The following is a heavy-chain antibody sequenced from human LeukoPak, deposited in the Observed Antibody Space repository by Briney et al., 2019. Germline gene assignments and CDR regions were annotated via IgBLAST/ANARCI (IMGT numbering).Heavy chain of an antibody. CDR2: INPNSGGT. J-gene: IGHJ3*02. CDR1: GYTFTGYY. D-gene: IGHD2-2*01. V-gene: IGHV1-2*02. CDR3: ASDLGRYCTSTSCYGGDAFDI. Sequence: ASVKVSCKPSGYTFTGYYMHWVRQAPAQGLEWMGWINPNSGGTNYAQKFQGRVTMTRDTSISTAYMELSRLRSDDTAVYYCASDLGRYCTSTSCYGGDAFDIWGQGTMVTVSS.